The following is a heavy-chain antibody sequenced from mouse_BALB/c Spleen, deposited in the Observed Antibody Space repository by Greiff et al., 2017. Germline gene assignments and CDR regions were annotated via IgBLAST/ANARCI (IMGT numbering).Heavy chain of an antibody. CDR1: GYSITSGYY. Sequence: DVQLQESGPGLVKPSQSLSLTCSVTGYSITSGYYWNWIRQFPGNKLEWMGYISYDGSNNYNPSLKNRISITRDTSKNQFFLKLNSVTTEDTATYYCARDGDYYQGSYRYFDVWGAGTTVTVSS. D-gene: IGHD1-1*01. V-gene: IGHV3-6*02. CDR2: ISYDGSN. J-gene: IGHJ1*01. CDR3: ARDGDYYQGSYRYFDV.